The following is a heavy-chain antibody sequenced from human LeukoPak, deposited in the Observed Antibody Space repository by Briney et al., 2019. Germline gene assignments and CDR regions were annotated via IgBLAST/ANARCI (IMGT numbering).Heavy chain of an antibody. J-gene: IGHJ4*02. V-gene: IGHV3-23*01. CDR3: ANYRSRFGESNPQYFDY. D-gene: IGHD3-10*01. Sequence: GGTLRLSCAASGFAFSSYGMSRVRQAPGKGLEWVSAISRSGGSTYYADSVKGRFTISRDNSKNTLYLQMNSLRAEDTAVYYCANYRSRFGESNPQYFDYWGQGTLVTVSS. CDR2: ISRSGGST. CDR1: GFAFSSYG.